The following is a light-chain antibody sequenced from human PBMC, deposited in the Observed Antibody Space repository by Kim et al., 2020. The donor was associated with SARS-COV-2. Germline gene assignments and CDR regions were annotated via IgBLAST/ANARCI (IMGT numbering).Light chain of an antibody. Sequence: GQSITISCTGTSNDVGGSNYVSWYQQHPGKAPKLMIYDVSNRPSGISNRFSGSKSGNTASLTISGLQAEDEADYYCSSYTSSSTYVFGSGTKVTVL. CDR1: SNDVGGSNY. J-gene: IGLJ1*01. CDR2: DVS. CDR3: SSYTSSSTYV. V-gene: IGLV2-14*03.